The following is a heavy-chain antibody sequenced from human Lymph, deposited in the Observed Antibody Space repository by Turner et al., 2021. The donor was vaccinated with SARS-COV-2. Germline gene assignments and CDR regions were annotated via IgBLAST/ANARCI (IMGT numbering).Heavy chain of an antibody. CDR2: ITFTSSYI. CDR1: GFTFSSHS. CDR3: ARGPPDFPYYFDY. Sequence: EVQLVESGGGLVKPGGSLRLSCAASGFTFSSHSMNWVSQAPGKGLGWVSSITFTSSYIYYADSVKGRFTISRDNAKNSLYLQMNSLRAEDTAVYYCARGPPDFPYYFDYWGQGTLVTVSS. J-gene: IGHJ4*02. D-gene: IGHD2-21*02. V-gene: IGHV3-21*01.